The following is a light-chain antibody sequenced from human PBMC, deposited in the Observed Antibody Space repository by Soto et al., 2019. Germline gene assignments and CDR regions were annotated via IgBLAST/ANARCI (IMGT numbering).Light chain of an antibody. V-gene: IGKV4-1*01. J-gene: IGKJ5*01. CDR3: HQYYGIPST. CDR1: QSLLYSFNNRNY. Sequence: DIVVTQSPDSLTVSLGERATISCRSSQSLLYSFNNRNYIAWYQQKVGQPPKLLITWASTREPGVPERYRGSWAEPASTLTMRHQQPEDVEIYICHQYYGIPSTFG. CDR2: WAS.